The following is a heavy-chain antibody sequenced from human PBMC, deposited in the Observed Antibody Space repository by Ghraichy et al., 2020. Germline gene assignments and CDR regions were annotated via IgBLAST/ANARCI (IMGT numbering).Heavy chain of an antibody. CDR3: SHHSTGSRYCSGWSGSLEY. CDR1: GFSLSTSGVG. CDR2: IYWDDDK. Sequence: SGPTLVKPTQTLTLTCTFSGFSLSTSGVGVGWIRQPPGKALEWLALIYWDDDKRYSPSLKSRLTITKDTSKNQVVLTMTNLDPVDTAQYYCSHHSTGSRYCSGWSGSLEYWGQGTLVTVSS. J-gene: IGHJ4*02. D-gene: IGHD6-19*01. V-gene: IGHV2-5*02.